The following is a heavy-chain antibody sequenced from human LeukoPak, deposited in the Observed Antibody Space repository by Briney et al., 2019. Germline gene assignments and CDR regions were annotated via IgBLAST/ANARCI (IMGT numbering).Heavy chain of an antibody. CDR2: IYTSGST. V-gene: IGHV4-61*02. Sequence: SETLSLTCTVSGGSISSGSYYWSWIRQPAGKGLEWIGRIYTSGSTNYNPSLKSRVTISVDTSKNQFSLKLSSVTAADTAIYYCAKHQYSGSHKGYYYGMDVWGQGTTVTVSS. CDR1: GGSISSGSYY. J-gene: IGHJ6*02. D-gene: IGHD1-26*01. CDR3: AKHQYSGSHKGYYYGMDV.